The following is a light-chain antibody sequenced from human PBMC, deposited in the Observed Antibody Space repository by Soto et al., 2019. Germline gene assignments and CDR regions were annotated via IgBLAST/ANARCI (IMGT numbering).Light chain of an antibody. CDR1: QSLLHSNGYNY. Sequence: DIVMTQSPLSLPVTPGEPASISCRSSQSLLHSNGYNYLDWYLQKPGQSPKLLIYLGSNRASGVTDRFSGSGSGTDFTLKISRVEAEDVGVYYCMQALQTPGVTFGPGTKVDIK. CDR2: LGS. J-gene: IGKJ3*01. V-gene: IGKV2-28*01. CDR3: MQALQTPGVT.